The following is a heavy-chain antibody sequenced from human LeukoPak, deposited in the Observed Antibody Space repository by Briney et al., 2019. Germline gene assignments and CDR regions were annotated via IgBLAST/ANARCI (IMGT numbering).Heavy chain of an antibody. CDR1: GGSFSGYY. J-gene: IGHJ4*02. V-gene: IGHV4-34*01. CDR2: INHSGST. CDR3: ARVSYGYGYYFDY. D-gene: IGHD5-18*01. Sequence: PSETLSLTCAVYGGSFSGYYWSWIRQPPGKGLEWIGEINHSGSTNYNPSLKSRVTISVDTSKNQFSLKLSSVTAADTAVYYCARVSYGYGYYFDYWGQGTLVTVPS.